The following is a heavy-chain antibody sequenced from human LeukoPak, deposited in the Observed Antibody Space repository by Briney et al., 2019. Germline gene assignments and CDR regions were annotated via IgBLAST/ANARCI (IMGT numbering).Heavy chain of an antibody. V-gene: IGHV4-34*01. CDR2: INHSGST. CDR3: ARAKTHRVNDFWSGYYTEPYYFDY. J-gene: IGHJ4*02. CDR1: GGSFSGYY. D-gene: IGHD3-3*01. Sequence: PSETLSLTCAVYGGSFSGYYWSWIRQPPGKGLEWIGEINHSGSTNYNPSLKSRVTISVDTSKNQFSLKLSSVTAADTAVYYCARAKTHRVNDFWSGYYTEPYYFDYWGQGTLVTVPS.